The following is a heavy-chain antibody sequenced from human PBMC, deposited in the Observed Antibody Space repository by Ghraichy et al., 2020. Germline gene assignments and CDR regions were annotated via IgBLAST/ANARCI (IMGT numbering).Heavy chain of an antibody. J-gene: IGHJ4*02. V-gene: IGHV3-33*01. D-gene: IGHD3-10*01. CDR3: ASDSYCGAGSYFDY. CDR2: IRKDGSNK. CDR1: GFTFSSYC. Sequence: GGFLRLSCAASGFTFSSYCMHWVRQAPGKGLEWVAGIRKDGSNKYYADSVKGRFTISRDKSKNTMYLQMNSLRAQDTAVYYCASDSYCGAGSYFDYWGQGTLVTVSS.